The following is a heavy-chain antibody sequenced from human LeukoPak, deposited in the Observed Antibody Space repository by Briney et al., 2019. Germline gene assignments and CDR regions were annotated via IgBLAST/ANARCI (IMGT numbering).Heavy chain of an antibody. Sequence: ASVKVSCKASGYTFTSYYMHWVRQAPGQGLEGMGIIDHCGGSTRHAQKFQGRVTMTRDTAPCKVYLELSSLRPECTAVDYCARDLAGSYYDFWSGYLSAPPWVIGSANGFDPWGQGTLVTVSS. CDR3: ARDLAGSYYDFWSGYLSAPPWVIGSANGFDP. CDR2: IDHCGGST. D-gene: IGHD3-3*01. V-gene: IGHV1-46*01. CDR1: GYTFTSYY. J-gene: IGHJ5*02.